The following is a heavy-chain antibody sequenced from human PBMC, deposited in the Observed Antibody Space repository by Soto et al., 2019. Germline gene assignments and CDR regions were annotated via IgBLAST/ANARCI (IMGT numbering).Heavy chain of an antibody. D-gene: IGHD6-13*01. CDR3: ARQGFSKHYFYAADV. J-gene: IGHJ6*02. V-gene: IGHV5-51*01. Sequence: GESPKTPLNGPGYRLTRYCIGWVRQTPGQGLEWMGSILRDDADTRHSPPFEGHVTHSADRSTNTAVLHLRSLEASDTATYFCARQGFSKHYFYAADVWGQGTTVTVSS. CDR2: ILRDDADT. CDR1: GYRLTRYC.